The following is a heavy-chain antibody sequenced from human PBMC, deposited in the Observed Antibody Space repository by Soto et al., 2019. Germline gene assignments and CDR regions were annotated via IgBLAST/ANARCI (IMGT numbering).Heavy chain of an antibody. CDR3: TTDSYSSITVVRFDY. V-gene: IGHV3-73*01. Sequence: GGSLRLSCAASGFIFSDSALHWVRQASGTADYAAPVQGRFVVSRDDSKNMVFLQMNSLKTEDTGIYYCTTDSYSSITVVRFDYWGQGTVVTVSS. J-gene: IGHJ4*02. D-gene: IGHD1-26*01. CDR1: GFIFSDSA.